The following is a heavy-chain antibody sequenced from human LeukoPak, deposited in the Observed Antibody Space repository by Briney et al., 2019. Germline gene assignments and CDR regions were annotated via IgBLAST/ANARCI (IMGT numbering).Heavy chain of an antibody. CDR1: GFTFSNYG. CDR2: ISFDGTNK. V-gene: IGHV3-30*18. CDR3: AKDLQRVRALRLGELSPGDY. Sequence: GGSLRLSCAASGFTFSNYGMHWVRQAPGKGLEWVAVISFDGTNKYYADSVKGRFTISRDNSKNTLYLQMNSLRAEDTAVYYCAKDLQRVRALRLGELSPGDYWGQGTLVTVSS. J-gene: IGHJ4*02. D-gene: IGHD3-16*02.